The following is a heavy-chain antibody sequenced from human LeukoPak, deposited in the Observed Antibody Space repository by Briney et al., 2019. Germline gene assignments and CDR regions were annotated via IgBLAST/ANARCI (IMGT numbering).Heavy chain of an antibody. J-gene: IGHJ2*01. D-gene: IGHD1-14*01. Sequence: SETLSLTCTVSGDSVSSGSYYWSWIRQPPGKGLEWIGYSDYSGSTNYTHYLKSRVTISVDTSKNQFSLKRSSVAAADTAVYYCARRGSGASLEYYFDLWGRGTLVTVSS. CDR3: ARRGSGASLEYYFDL. V-gene: IGHV4-61*01. CDR2: SDYSGST. CDR1: GDSVSSGSYY.